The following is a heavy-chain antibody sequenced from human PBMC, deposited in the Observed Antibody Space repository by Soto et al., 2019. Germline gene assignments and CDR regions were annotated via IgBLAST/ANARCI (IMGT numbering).Heavy chain of an antibody. D-gene: IGHD3-22*01. CDR1: GGSISSYY. J-gene: IGHJ4*02. CDR3: ARGSYDSSVYYYEPFDS. V-gene: IGHV4-59*01. CDR2: FYYTTT. Sequence: SETLSLTCTVSGGSISSYYWSWIRQPPGKGLECIGYFYYTTTNYNPSLKSRVTISVDTSKNQFALKLSSVTTADTAVYYCARGSYDSSVYYYEPFDSWGQGTLVSVSS.